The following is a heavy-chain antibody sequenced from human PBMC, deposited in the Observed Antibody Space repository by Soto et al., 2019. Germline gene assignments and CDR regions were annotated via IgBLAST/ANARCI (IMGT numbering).Heavy chain of an antibody. CDR1: GFSFSSYG. J-gene: IGHJ4*02. Sequence: LSPSFEGPGFSFSSYGLPWVRQAPGKGLEWVAVISYDGSNKYYADSVKGRFTISRDNSKNTLYLQMNSLRAEDTAVYYCAKDRRWLQPDYWGQGTLVTVSS. CDR3: AKDRRWLQPDY. V-gene: IGHV3-30*18. D-gene: IGHD5-12*01. CDR2: ISYDGSNK.